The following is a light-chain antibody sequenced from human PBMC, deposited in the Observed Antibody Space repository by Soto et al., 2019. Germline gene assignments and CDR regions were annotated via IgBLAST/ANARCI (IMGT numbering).Light chain of an antibody. J-gene: IGKJ2*01. V-gene: IGKV3-15*01. Sequence: EVVMTQSPATLSVSLGERATLSCRASRSISSKLAWYQQNPGQAPRLLIYDASTRATGIPARFSGSGSGTEFTLTIRSLQSDDFAVYYCQQYYDWYTFGQGTKLEIK. CDR3: QQYYDWYT. CDR1: RSISSK. CDR2: DAS.